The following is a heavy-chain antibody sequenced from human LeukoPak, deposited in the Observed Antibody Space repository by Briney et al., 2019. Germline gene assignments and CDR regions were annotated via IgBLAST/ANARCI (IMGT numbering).Heavy chain of an antibody. CDR1: GFTFSSYG. D-gene: IGHD5-24*01. CDR3: AKGRGWLQFFDY. CDR2: ISSSSSYI. V-gene: IGHV3-23*01. J-gene: IGHJ4*02. Sequence: GGTLRLSCAASGFTFSSYGMNWVRQAPGKGLEWVSSISSSSSYIYYADSAKGRFTISRDNSKNTLYLQMSSLRAEDTAVYYCAKGRGWLQFFDYWGQGTLVTVSS.